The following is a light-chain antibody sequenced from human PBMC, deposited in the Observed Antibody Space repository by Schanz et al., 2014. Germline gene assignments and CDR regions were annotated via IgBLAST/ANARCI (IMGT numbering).Light chain of an antibody. V-gene: IGKV1-5*03. CDR1: QRIGAY. Sequence: DIQMPQSPSTVSASVGDTVTISCRASQRIGAYLAWYQQKPGTAPKLLLYQASILRTGVPSRFSGSGFGTDFTLTINSLQPDDFATYFCQHLAFGQGTKVELK. J-gene: IGKJ1*01. CDR3: QHLA. CDR2: QAS.